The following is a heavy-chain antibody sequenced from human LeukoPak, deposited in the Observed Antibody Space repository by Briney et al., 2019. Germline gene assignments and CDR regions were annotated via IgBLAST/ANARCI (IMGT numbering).Heavy chain of an antibody. J-gene: IGHJ4*02. V-gene: IGHV1-46*01. Sequence: GASVKVSCKASGYTFTSYYMHWVRQAPGQGLEWMGIINPSGGRTSYAQKFQGRVTMTRDTSTSTVYMEMSSLRSKDTAVYYCARKEPYYYDSSGYYAAYFDYWGQGTLVTVSS. CDR1: GYTFTSYY. D-gene: IGHD3-22*01. CDR2: INPSGGRT. CDR3: ARKEPYYYDSSGYYAAYFDY.